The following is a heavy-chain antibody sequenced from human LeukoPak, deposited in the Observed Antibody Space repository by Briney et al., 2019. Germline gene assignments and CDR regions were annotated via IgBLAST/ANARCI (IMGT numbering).Heavy chain of an antibody. CDR3: AKDQGYSSSRLFDY. V-gene: IGHV3-43*01. Sequence: GGSLRLSCAASGFTFDDYTMHWVRQAPGKGLEWVSLISWDGGSTYYADSVKGRFTISRDNSKNTLYLQMNSLRAEDTAVYYCAKDQGYSSSRLFDYWGQGTLVTVSS. CDR1: GFTFDDYT. D-gene: IGHD6-6*01. J-gene: IGHJ4*02. CDR2: ISWDGGST.